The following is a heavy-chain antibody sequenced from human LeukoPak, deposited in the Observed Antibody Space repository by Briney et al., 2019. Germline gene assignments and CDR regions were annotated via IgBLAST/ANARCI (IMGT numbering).Heavy chain of an antibody. CDR2: ISWNSGSI. Sequence: GRSLRLSCAASGFTFDDYAMHWVRQAPGKGLEWVSGISWNSGSIGYADSVKGRFTISRDNAKNSLYLQMNSLRAEDTALYYCAKDKVTAAAGHPTSFDYWGQGTLVTVSS. D-gene: IGHD6-19*01. V-gene: IGHV3-9*01. CDR3: AKDKVTAAAGHPTSFDY. CDR1: GFTFDDYA. J-gene: IGHJ4*02.